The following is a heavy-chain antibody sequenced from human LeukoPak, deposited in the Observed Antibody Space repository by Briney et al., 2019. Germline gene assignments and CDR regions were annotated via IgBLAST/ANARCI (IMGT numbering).Heavy chain of an antibody. CDR3: ARDRTYSSEGGYYFDY. Sequence: SETLSLTCTVSGGSISSYYWSWIRQPPGKGLEWIGYIYYSGSTNYNPSLKSRVTISVDTSKNQFSLKLSSVTAADTAVYYCARDRTYSSEGGYYFDYWGQGTLVTVSS. CDR2: IYYSGST. V-gene: IGHV4-59*01. CDR1: GGSISSYY. D-gene: IGHD6-19*01. J-gene: IGHJ4*02.